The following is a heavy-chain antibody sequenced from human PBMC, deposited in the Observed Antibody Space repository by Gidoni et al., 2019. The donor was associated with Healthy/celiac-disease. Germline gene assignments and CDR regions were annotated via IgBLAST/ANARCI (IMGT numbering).Heavy chain of an antibody. CDR1: GFTFSNAW. Sequence: EVQLVESGGGLVKPGGSLRLSCAASGFTFSNAWMSWVRQAPGKGLEWVGRIKSKTDGETTDYAAPVKGRFTISRDDSKNTLYLQMNSLKTEDTAVYYCTTDQPTPYSSSWPTFDYWGQGTLVTVSS. D-gene: IGHD6-13*01. CDR3: TTDQPTPYSSSWPTFDY. CDR2: IKSKTDGETT. V-gene: IGHV3-15*01. J-gene: IGHJ4*02.